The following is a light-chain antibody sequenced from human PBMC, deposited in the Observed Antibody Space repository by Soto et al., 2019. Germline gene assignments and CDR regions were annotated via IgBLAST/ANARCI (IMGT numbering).Light chain of an antibody. CDR1: SRDVGGSNS. V-gene: IGLV2-14*03. J-gene: IGLJ2*01. CDR2: DVS. CDR3: SSYTSISTVV. Sequence: QSALTQAASVSGSPGQSITISCTGTSRDVGGSNSVSWYQQHPGKAPKLLIYDVSNRPSGVSNRFSGSKSGNASSLTISGLQAEEDAYYCCSSYTSISTVVFGGGTKLTVL.